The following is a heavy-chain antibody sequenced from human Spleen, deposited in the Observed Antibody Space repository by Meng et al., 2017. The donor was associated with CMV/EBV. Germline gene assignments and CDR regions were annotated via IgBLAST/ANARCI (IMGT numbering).Heavy chain of an antibody. J-gene: IGHJ5*02. D-gene: IGHD3-22*01. CDR2: ISHSGNT. Sequence: RSIRTNTYSWGWIRHPPGQGLEWIGSISHSGNTYYNPSLTSRVTISVDTSRNQFSLRLTSVSAADTAVYFCARDVYYESSRLNWFDPWGQGTLVTVSS. CDR3: ARDVYYESSRLNWFDP. V-gene: IGHV4-39*07. CDR1: RSIRTNTYS.